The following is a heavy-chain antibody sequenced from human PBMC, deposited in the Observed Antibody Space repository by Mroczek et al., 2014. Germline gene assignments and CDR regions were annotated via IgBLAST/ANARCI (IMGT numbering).Heavy chain of an antibody. J-gene: IGHJ4*02. Sequence: VQLVESGGGLVQPGRSLRLSCAASGFTFDDYAMHWVRQAPGKGLEWVSGISWNSGSIGYADSVKGRFTISRDNAKNSLYLQMNSLRAEDTALYYCAKRFFPKCSGGSCYPDYFDYWGQGTLVTVSS. CDR1: GFTFDDYA. D-gene: IGHD2-15*01. CDR2: ISWNSGSI. CDR3: AKRFFPKCSGGSCYPDYFDY. V-gene: IGHV3-9*01.